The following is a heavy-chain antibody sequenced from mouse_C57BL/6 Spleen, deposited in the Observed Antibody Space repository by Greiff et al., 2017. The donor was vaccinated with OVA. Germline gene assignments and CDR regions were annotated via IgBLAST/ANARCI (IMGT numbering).Heavy chain of an antibody. J-gene: IGHJ2*01. D-gene: IGHD4-1*01. Sequence: VHLVESGAELVRPGASVTLSCKASGYTFTDYEMHWVKQTPVHGLEWIGAIDPETGGTAYNQKFKGKAILTADKSSSTAYMELRSLTSEDSAVYYCTNWDGYWGQGTTLTVSS. CDR2: IDPETGGT. CDR1: GYTFTDYE. CDR3: TNWDGY. V-gene: IGHV1-15*01.